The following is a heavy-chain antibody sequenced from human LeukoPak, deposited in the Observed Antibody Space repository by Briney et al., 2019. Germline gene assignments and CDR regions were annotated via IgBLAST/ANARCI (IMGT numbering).Heavy chain of an antibody. D-gene: IGHD3-22*01. CDR3: ANLYDSVDYYIA. CDR2: ISGSGTTI. CDR1: GFTLSTYA. Sequence: GGSLRLSCAASGFTLSTYALSWVRQAPGKGLEWVSAISGSGTTIYYADSVKGRFTISRDNSKNTLYLQMNSLRAEDTAVYYCANLYDSVDYYIAWGQGALVTVSS. J-gene: IGHJ5*02. V-gene: IGHV3-23*01.